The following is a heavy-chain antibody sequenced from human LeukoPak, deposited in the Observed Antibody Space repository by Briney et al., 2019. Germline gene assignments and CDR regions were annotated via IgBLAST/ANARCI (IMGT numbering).Heavy chain of an antibody. CDR1: GGSISSSSYY. CDR2: IYYSGST. D-gene: IGHD3-22*01. Sequence: SETLSLTCTVSGGSISSSSYYWGWIRQPPGKGLEWIGSIYYSGSTYYNPSLKSRVTISVDTSKNQFSPKLSSVTAADTAVYYCARLGRYYYDSSGYLSAIDYWGQGTLVTVSS. CDR3: ARLGRYYYDSSGYLSAIDY. J-gene: IGHJ4*02. V-gene: IGHV4-39*01.